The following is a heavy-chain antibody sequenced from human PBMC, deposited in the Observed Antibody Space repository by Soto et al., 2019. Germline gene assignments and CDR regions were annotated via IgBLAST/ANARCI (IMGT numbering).Heavy chain of an antibody. CDR3: ASGVPFYYCSGRVEY. D-gene: IGHD3-10*01. V-gene: IGHV1-3*01. J-gene: IGHJ4*02. CDR2: INAGNGNT. Sequence: QAQLVQSGAEVKKPGASVKVSCKASGYTFTSYAMHWVRQAPGQRLEWMGWINAGNGNTKYSQKFQGRVTITRDTSASTAYMKLSRLRSEDTAVNYCASGVPFYYCSGRVEYWGQGTLVTVSS. CDR1: GYTFTSYA.